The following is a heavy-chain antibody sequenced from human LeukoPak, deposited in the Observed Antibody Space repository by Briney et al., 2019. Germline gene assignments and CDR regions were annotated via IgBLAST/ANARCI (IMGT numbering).Heavy chain of an antibody. CDR1: GGSISSDSYY. Sequence: SQTLSLTCTVSGGSISSDSYYWSWIRQPAGKGLEWIGRIYTSGSTNYNPSLKSRVTISVDTSKNQFSLKLSSVTAADTAVYYCARTRTQWATYYYYYMDVWGKGTTATVSS. V-gene: IGHV4-61*02. CDR2: IYTSGST. D-gene: IGHD1-14*01. J-gene: IGHJ6*03. CDR3: ARTRTQWATYYYYYMDV.